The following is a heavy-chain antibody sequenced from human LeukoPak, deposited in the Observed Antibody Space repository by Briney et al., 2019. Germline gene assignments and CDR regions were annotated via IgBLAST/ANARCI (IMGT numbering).Heavy chain of an antibody. CDR2: TYYRSKWYT. J-gene: IGHJ6*02. D-gene: IGHD2-15*01. V-gene: IGHV6-1*01. CDR1: GDSVSSNRAA. CDR3: ARAVGFDNGMDV. Sequence: SQTLSLTCAISGDSVSSNRAAWTWISQSPSKGLEWMGRTYYRSKWYTEHTLSVKSRISIEPDTSKNQFSLQLNSVTPEDTAVYYCARAVGFDNGMDVWGQGTTVTVSS.